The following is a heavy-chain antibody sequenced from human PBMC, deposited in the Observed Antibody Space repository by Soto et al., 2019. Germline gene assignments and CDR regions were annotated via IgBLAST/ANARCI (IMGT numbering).Heavy chain of an antibody. Sequence: GESLKISCKGSGYSFTSYWIGWLRQMPGKGLEWMGIIYPGDSDTRYSPSFQGQVTISADKSISTAYLHLNSLRADDTAVYYCVRDVGPITIFGEALSGYFDSWGQGTLVTVSS. CDR1: GYSFTSYW. CDR3: VRDVGPITIFGEALSGYFDS. D-gene: IGHD3-3*01. CDR2: IYPGDSDT. J-gene: IGHJ4*02. V-gene: IGHV5-51*01.